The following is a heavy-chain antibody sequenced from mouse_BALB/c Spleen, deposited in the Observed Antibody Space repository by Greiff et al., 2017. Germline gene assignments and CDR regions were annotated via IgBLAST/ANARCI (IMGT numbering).Heavy chain of an antibody. V-gene: IGHV1-7*01. CDR2: INPSTGYT. J-gene: IGHJ2*01. CDR3: ARCHYNPSFDY. CDR1: GYTFTSYW. Sequence: VQLQQSGAELAKPGASVKLSCTASGYTFTSYWMDLVKQGPGQGLDWIGYINPSTGYTEYNQKFKDKATLTADKSSSTAYMQLISMTSEDSAVYYCARCHYNPSFDYWGQGTTLTVSS. D-gene: IGHD1-3*01.